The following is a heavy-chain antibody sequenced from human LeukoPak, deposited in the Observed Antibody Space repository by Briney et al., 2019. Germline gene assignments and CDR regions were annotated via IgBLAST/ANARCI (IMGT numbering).Heavy chain of an antibody. Sequence: KPGGSLRLSCAASGFTFSSYSMNWVRQAPGKGLEWVSSISSSSSYIYYADSVKGRFTISRDNAKNSLYLQMNSLRAEDTAVYYRARGYSGYDIPPFDPWGQGTLVTVSS. CDR3: ARGYSGYDIPPFDP. V-gene: IGHV3-21*01. J-gene: IGHJ5*02. CDR1: GFTFSSYS. CDR2: ISSSSSYI. D-gene: IGHD5-12*01.